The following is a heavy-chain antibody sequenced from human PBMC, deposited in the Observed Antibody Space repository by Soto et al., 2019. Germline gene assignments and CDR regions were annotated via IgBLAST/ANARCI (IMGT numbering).Heavy chain of an antibody. CDR3: AKRHTTVATPANYFDY. CDR1: GYTFTSYH. V-gene: IGHV1-18*01. CDR2: ISAYNTNT. Sequence: GASVKVSCKTSGYTFTSYHISWVRQAPGQGLEWMGWISAYNTNTNYAQKFQGRVTMTTDTLTSTAYMELRSLRAEDTAVYYCAKRHTTVATPANYFDYWGQGTLVTVSS. J-gene: IGHJ4*02. D-gene: IGHD1-1*01.